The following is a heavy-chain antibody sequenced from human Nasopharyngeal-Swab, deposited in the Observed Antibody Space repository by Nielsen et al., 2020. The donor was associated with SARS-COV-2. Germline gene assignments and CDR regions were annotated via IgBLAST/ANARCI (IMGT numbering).Heavy chain of an antibody. Sequence: SETLSLTCAVSGGSISSSNWWSWVRQPPGKGLEWIGEIYHSGSTNYNPSLKSRVTISVDTSKNQFSLKLSSVTAADTAVYYCARDGSGDFWSGEFDYWGQGTLVTVSS. J-gene: IGHJ4*02. CDR3: ARDGSGDFWSGEFDY. D-gene: IGHD3-3*01. CDR1: GGSISSSNW. V-gene: IGHV4-4*02. CDR2: IYHSGST.